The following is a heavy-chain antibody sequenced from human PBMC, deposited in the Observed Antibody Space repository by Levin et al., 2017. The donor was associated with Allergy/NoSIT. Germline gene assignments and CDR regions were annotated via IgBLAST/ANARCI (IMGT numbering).Heavy chain of an antibody. Sequence: SETLSLTCTVSGGSISSSSYYWGWIRQPPGKGLERIGNIYYSGNTYYNPSLKSRVTISVDTSKNQFSLKLSSVTATDTAVYYCARGGDYGSGSYSFWGQGTLVTVSS. J-gene: IGHJ4*02. V-gene: IGHV4-39*07. CDR3: ARGGDYGSGSYSF. CDR1: GGSISSSSYY. D-gene: IGHD3-10*01. CDR2: IYYSGNT.